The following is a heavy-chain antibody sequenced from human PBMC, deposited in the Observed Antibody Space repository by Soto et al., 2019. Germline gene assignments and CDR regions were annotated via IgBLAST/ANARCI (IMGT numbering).Heavy chain of an antibody. D-gene: IGHD1-26*01. V-gene: IGHV5-51*01. Sequence: PGESLKISCKGSGFSFSTYWLAWVRQMPGKGLEWMGLIYPGDSDTRYSPSFQGQVTISDDKSISTAYLQWSSLEAPDTAMYYCARQGGAEVGSTKYYYGMDVWGQGTTVTVSS. J-gene: IGHJ6*02. CDR1: GFSFSTYW. CDR2: IYPGDSDT. CDR3: ARQGGAEVGSTKYYYGMDV.